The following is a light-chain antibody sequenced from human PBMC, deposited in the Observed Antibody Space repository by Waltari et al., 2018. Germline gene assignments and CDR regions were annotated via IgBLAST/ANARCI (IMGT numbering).Light chain of an antibody. CDR3: AAWDDSLNGFYV. V-gene: IGLV1-44*01. Sequence: QSVLTQPPSASGTPGQRVTIPCSGSSPTTGSNTVNWYQQLPGTAPELLIYSNNQRPSGVPDRFSGSKSGTSASLAISGLQSEDEADYYCAAWDDSLNGFYVFGTGTKVTVL. J-gene: IGLJ1*01. CDR1: SPTTGSNT. CDR2: SNN.